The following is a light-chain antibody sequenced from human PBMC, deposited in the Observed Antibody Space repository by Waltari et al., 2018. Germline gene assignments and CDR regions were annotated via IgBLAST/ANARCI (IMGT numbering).Light chain of an antibody. Sequence: DIQMIQFPSSLSASVGDRVPITCQASQGVRIHLSWYQHKPGNAPKLLFTGASTLEIGVPSRFSATGYGTHFTFIITSLQPEDVGTYYCQQYDNLRFTFGPGTKVDL. J-gene: IGKJ3*01. V-gene: IGKV1-33*01. CDR3: QQYDNLRFT. CDR1: QGVRIH. CDR2: GAS.